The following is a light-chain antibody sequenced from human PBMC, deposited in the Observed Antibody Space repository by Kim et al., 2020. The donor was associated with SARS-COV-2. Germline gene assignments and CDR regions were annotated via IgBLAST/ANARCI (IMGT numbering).Light chain of an antibody. CDR2: TAS. J-gene: IGKJ1*01. Sequence: DIQMTQSPSSLSASVGDRVTITYRASQIVINWLAWYQQKPGQAPKLLISTASSLQSGVPSRFTGAGSGTEFTLTISSLQSEDFAVYYCQQYNNWPPWTFGQGTKVDIK. CDR3: QQYNNWPPWT. CDR1: QIVINW. V-gene: IGKV1D-16*01.